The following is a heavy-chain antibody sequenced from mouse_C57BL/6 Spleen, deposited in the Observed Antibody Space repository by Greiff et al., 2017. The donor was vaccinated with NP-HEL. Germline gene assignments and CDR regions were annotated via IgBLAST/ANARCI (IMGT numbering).Heavy chain of an antibody. Sequence: VQLQQSGAELVRPGASVTLSCKASGYTFTDYEMHWVKQTPVHGLEWIGAIDPETGGTAYNQKFKGKAILTADKSSSTAYMELRSLTSEDSAVYYCTRSNYYGSSLFDYWGQGTTLTVSS. CDR3: TRSNYYGSSLFDY. J-gene: IGHJ2*01. D-gene: IGHD1-1*01. CDR1: GYTFTDYE. CDR2: IDPETGGT. V-gene: IGHV1-15*01.